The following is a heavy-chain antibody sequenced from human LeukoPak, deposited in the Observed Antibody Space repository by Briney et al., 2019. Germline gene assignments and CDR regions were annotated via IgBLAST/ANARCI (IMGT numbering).Heavy chain of an antibody. Sequence: PGGYLRLYCAASGFTFSSYAMSWVRQAPGKGLEWVSAISGSGGSTYYADSVKGRFTISRDNSKNTLYLQMNSLRAEDTAVYYCAKGLTPFHAYYFDYWGQGTLVTVSS. CDR2: ISGSGGST. D-gene: IGHD2/OR15-2a*01. CDR1: GFTFSSYA. CDR3: AKGLTPFHAYYFDY. J-gene: IGHJ4*02. V-gene: IGHV3-23*01.